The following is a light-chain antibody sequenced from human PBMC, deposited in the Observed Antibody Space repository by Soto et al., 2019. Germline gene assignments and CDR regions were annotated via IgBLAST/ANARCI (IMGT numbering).Light chain of an antibody. CDR3: QQYNSYST. J-gene: IGKJ1*01. Sequence: DIQMTQPPATLSASVGDRVTITCRASQSISSWFAWYQQKPGKAPKLLIYDASWLESGVPSWFSGSGSGTEFTFTISSLQPDDFATYYCQQYNSYSTFGQGTKVDIK. CDR2: DAS. CDR1: QSISSW. V-gene: IGKV1-5*01.